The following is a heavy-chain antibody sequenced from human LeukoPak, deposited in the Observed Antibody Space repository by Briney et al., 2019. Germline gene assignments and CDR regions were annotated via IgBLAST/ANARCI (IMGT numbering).Heavy chain of an antibody. V-gene: IGHV1-46*01. CDR3: ARGYDYVWGSYRAHFDY. CDR1: GYTFTSYY. CDR2: INPSGGST. Sequence: VASVKVSCKASGYTFTSYYMHWVRQAPGQGLEWMGIINPSGGSTSYAQEFQGRVTMTRDTSTSTVYMELSSLRSEDTAVYYCARGYDYVWGSYRAHFDYWGQGTLVTVSS. D-gene: IGHD3-16*02. J-gene: IGHJ4*02.